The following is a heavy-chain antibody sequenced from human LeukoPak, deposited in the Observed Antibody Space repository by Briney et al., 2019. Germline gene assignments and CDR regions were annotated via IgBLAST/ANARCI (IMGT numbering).Heavy chain of an antibody. J-gene: IGHJ6*02. V-gene: IGHV1-24*01. Sequence: ASVKVSCKVSGDTLTEFAMHWVRQAPGKGLEWMGGFVPEDGETIYAQKFQGRVIMSEDTSTDTAYMELSSLRSEDTAVYYCAADRFSIFGVVTTPKNYYGMDVWGQGTTVTVSS. CDR1: GDTLTEFA. CDR2: FVPEDGET. D-gene: IGHD3-3*01. CDR3: AADRFSIFGVVTTPKNYYGMDV.